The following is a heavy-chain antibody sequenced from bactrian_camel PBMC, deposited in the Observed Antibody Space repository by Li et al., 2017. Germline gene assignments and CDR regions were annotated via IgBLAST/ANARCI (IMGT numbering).Heavy chain of an antibody. CDR2: ISIYGERT. CDR3: AADHGSCYRRWIGTQDYRY. D-gene: IGHD4*01. V-gene: IGHV3S1*01. CDR1: GFTSSNYG. Sequence: VQLVESGGGLEQPGGSLRLSCAASGFTSSNYGMYWVRQAPGKGLEWVSTISIYGERTSYADSVKGRFTISQDNAKNTVYLRMSDLKPEDTAMYYCAADHGSCYRRWIGTQDYRYWGHGTQVTVS. J-gene: IGHJ4*01.